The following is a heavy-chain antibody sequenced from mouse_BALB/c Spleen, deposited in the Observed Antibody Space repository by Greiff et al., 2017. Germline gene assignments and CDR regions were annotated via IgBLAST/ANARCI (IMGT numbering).Heavy chain of an antibody. D-gene: IGHD2-14*01. CDR3: APYYRYDFDY. CDR2: INPSTGYT. Sequence: QVQLQQSGAELAKPGASVKMSCKASGYTFTSYWMHWVKQRPGQGLEWIGYINPSTGYTEYNQKFKDKATLTADKSSSTAYMQLSSLTSEDSAVYYCAPYYRYDFDYWGQGTTLTVSS. V-gene: IGHV1-7*01. J-gene: IGHJ2*01. CDR1: GYTFTSYW.